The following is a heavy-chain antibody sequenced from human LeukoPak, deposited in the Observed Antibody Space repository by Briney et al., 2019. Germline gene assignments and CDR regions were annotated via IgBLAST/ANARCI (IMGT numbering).Heavy chain of an antibody. CDR2: INPNSGGT. V-gene: IGHV1-2*02. J-gene: IGHJ5*02. CDR1: GYTFTGYY. Sequence: VASVKVSCKASGYTFTGYYMHWVRQAPGQGLEWMGWINPNSGGTNYAQKFQGRVTMTRDTSISTAYMELSRLRSDDTAVYYCARDGYGDYAPFDPWGQGTLVTVSS. CDR3: ARDGYGDYAPFDP. D-gene: IGHD4-17*01.